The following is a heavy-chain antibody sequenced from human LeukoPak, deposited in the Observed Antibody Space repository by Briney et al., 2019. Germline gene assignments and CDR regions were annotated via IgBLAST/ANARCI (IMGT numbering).Heavy chain of an antibody. J-gene: IGHJ4*02. Sequence: GGSLRLSCAASGFTFSSYSMNWVRQAPGERLEWVSSISSSSAYMYYADAVKGRFTISRDDAKNSLFLQMNSLRAEDTAVYYCARVWSDCSYTNCYISEYWGQGTLVTVS. CDR2: ISSSSAYM. CDR3: ARVWSDCSYTNCYISEY. D-gene: IGHD2-2*02. CDR1: GFTFSSYS. V-gene: IGHV3-21*01.